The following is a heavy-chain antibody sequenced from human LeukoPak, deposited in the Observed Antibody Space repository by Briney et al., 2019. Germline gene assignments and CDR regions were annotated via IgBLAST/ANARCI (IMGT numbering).Heavy chain of an antibody. CDR1: GFTFSGYS. CDR3: AREGGNSAGEAFDI. D-gene: IGHD4-23*01. CDR2: IGSRSSSI. J-gene: IGHJ3*02. V-gene: IGHV3-21*01. Sequence: GGSLRLSCAGSGFTFSGYSMNWVRQAPGKGLEWVSAIGSRSSSIYYADSVKGRFTISRDNAKNSLYLQMNSLRAEDTAVYYCAREGGNSAGEAFDIWGQGTLVTVPS.